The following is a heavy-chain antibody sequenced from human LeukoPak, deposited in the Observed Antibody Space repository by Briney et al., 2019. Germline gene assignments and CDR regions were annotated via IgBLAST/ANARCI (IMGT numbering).Heavy chain of an antibody. CDR1: GFTFSDYY. CDR2: MKYDGSEK. CDR3: ARDIEAAGLFLDY. J-gene: IGHJ4*02. V-gene: IGHV3-7*01. Sequence: GGSLRLSCAVSGFTFSDYYMSWIRQAPGKGLEWVANMKYDGSEKYYVDSVKGRFTISRDNAKNSLYLQMNSLRAEDTAVYYCARDIEAAGLFLDYWGQGTLVTVSS. D-gene: IGHD6-13*01.